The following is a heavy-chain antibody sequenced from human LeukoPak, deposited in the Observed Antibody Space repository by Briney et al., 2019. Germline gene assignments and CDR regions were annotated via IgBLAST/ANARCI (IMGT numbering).Heavy chain of an antibody. CDR2: IYYSGST. V-gene: IGHV4-59*01. CDR3: ARVGARGIDY. J-gene: IGHJ4*02. D-gene: IGHD3-16*01. Sequence: PSETLSLTCTVSGGSISSYYWSWIRQPPGKGLEWIGYIYYSGSTNYNPSLMSRVTISVDTSKNQFSLKLSSVTAADTAVYYCARVGARGIDYWGQGTLVTVSS. CDR1: GGSISSYY.